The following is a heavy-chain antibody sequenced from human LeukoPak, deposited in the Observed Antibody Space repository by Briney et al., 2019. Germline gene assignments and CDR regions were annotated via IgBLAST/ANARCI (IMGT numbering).Heavy chain of an antibody. J-gene: IGHJ4*02. D-gene: IGHD1-26*01. Sequence: GGSLRLSCSASGFVFSIYTMYWVRQAPGKGPEYVSTISGSGNGGSTYYADSVKGRFTISRDDSKSILYLQMNGLRSEDTAVYYCVKDFGRIRGTPDSWGQGTLVTVSS. CDR2: ISGSGNGGST. V-gene: IGHV3-64D*06. CDR3: VKDFGRIRGTPDS. CDR1: GFVFSIYT.